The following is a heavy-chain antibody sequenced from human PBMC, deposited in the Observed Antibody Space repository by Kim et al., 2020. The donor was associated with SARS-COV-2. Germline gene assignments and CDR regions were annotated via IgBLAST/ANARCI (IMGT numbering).Heavy chain of an antibody. CDR2: SNP. J-gene: IGHJ2*01. Sequence: SNPRYNPASQGKVTIPTDKSLSTAYLQWSSLTASDTAMYYCARRHWYFDLWGRGTLVTVSS. V-gene: IGHV5-51*01. CDR3: ARRHWYFDL.